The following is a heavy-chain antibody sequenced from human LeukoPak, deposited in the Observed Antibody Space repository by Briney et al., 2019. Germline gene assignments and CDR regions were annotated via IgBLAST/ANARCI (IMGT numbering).Heavy chain of an antibody. J-gene: IGHJ4*02. Sequence: GGSLRLSCAASGFTFSNYWMHWVRQAPGEALMWVSRIKSDGSSTTYADSVKGRFTISRDNAKNSLYLQMNSLRAEDTAVYYCARDRRGSQAAQTFDYWGQGTLVTVSS. CDR3: ARDRRGSQAAQTFDY. CDR1: GFTFSNYW. CDR2: IKSDGSST. D-gene: IGHD6-25*01. V-gene: IGHV3-74*01.